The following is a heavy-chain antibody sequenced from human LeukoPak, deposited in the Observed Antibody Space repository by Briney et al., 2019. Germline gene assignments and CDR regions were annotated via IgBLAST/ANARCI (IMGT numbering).Heavy chain of an antibody. D-gene: IGHD4-11*01. CDR3: ARGGNYVYDY. CDR1: GGSFSGYY. Sequence: SETLSLTCAVYGGSFSGYYWSWIRQPPGKGLEWIGEINHSGSTNYNPSLKSRVTISVDTSKNQFSLKLSSVTAADTAVYYCARGGNYVYDYWGQGTLVTVSS. CDR2: INHSGST. J-gene: IGHJ4*02. V-gene: IGHV4-34*01.